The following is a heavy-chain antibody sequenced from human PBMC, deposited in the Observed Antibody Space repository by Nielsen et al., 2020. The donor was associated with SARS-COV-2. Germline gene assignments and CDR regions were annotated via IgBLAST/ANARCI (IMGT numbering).Heavy chain of an antibody. D-gene: IGHD6-13*01. Sequence: SQTLSLTCAISGDSVSSNSAAWTWIRQSPSRGLEWLGRTYYRSTWRNDYAASVQARITINPDTSKNQFSLKLSSVAAADTAVYFCTREYSSSPDCWGQGTLVTVSS. V-gene: IGHV6-1*01. CDR2: TYYRSTWRN. CDR1: GDSVSSNSAA. CDR3: TREYSSSPDC. J-gene: IGHJ4*02.